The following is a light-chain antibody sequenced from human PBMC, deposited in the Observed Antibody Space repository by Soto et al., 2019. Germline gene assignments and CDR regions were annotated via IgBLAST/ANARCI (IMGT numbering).Light chain of an antibody. CDR1: SSDVGDYDY. Sequence: QSALTQPPSASGSPGQSVTISCTGTSSDVGDYDYVSWYQQHPGKAPKLMIYEVSKRPSGVPDRFSGSKSGNTASLTVSGLQAEDEADYYCSSYAGSNNLVFGRGTKLTVL. CDR3: SSYAGSNNLV. J-gene: IGLJ2*01. CDR2: EVS. V-gene: IGLV2-8*01.